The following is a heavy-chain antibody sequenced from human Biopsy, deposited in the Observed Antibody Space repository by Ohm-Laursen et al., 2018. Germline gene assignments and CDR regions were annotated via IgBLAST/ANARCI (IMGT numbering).Heavy chain of an antibody. D-gene: IGHD3-22*01. CDR2: TFNSATT. Sequence: TLSLTCIVSGGSISSGGSYWSWIRRRPGKGLEWIGYTFNSATTYYNPSLKNFITISEDTSTNQFSLKLNSVTAADTAVYYCARGDYFDSNGYFWFDPWGQGTLVTVSS. J-gene: IGHJ5*02. CDR1: GGSISSGGSY. V-gene: IGHV4-31*01. CDR3: ARGDYFDSNGYFWFDP.